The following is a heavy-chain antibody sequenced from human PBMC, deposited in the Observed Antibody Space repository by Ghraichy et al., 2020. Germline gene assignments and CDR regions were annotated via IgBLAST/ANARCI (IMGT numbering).Heavy chain of an antibody. CDR2: ISGSGGST. CDR3: AKRERRNGYNYFDY. J-gene: IGHJ4*02. D-gene: IGHD5-24*01. CDR1: GFTFSNYA. Sequence: GGSLRLSCAASGFTFSNYAMSWVRQAPGKGLEWVSAISGSGGSTYYADSVKGRFTISRDNSKNTLYLQMNSLRAEDTAVYYCAKRERRNGYNYFDYWGQGTLVTVSS. V-gene: IGHV3-23*01.